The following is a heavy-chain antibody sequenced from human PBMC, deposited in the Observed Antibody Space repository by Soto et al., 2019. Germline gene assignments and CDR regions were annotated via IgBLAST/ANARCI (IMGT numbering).Heavy chain of an antibody. CDR1: GFTFDDYA. V-gene: IGHV3-9*01. CDR2: INSNSSSV. D-gene: IGHD2-2*01. CDR3: AKGQRYCSSASCYFSPRVDDP. Sequence: EVQLVESGGGLVQPGRSLRLSCVASGFTFDDYAMHWVRQAPGKGLEWVSGINSNSSSVGYAYSVQGRFKISRDNAKNSLYLQMNSLSPEDTAWYYCAKGQRYCSSASCYFSPRVDDPWGQGTLVTVSS. J-gene: IGHJ5*02.